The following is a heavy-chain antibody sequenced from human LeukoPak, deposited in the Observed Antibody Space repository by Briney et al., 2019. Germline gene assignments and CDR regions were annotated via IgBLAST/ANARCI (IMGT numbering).Heavy chain of an antibody. J-gene: IGHJ4*02. V-gene: IGHV3-72*01. CDR3: GDLGSAGTDH. CDR1: GFTFSPHY. CDR2: IRNNADGYTA. Sequence: GGSLRLSCAASGFTFSPHYIDWVRQSPGQGPEWVGLIRNNADGYTAIYAASVKGRFTISRDDSKNSVYLQMDSLKTEDTALYYCGDLGSAGTDHWGQGTLVTVSS. D-gene: IGHD3-10*01.